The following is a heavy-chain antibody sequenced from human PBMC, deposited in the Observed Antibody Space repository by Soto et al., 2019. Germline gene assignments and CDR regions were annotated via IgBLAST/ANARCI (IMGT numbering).Heavy chain of an antibody. CDR3: ARGMTTVTTFDY. D-gene: IGHD4-17*01. Sequence: QLQLQESGSGLVKPSQTLSLTCAGSGGSISSGGYSWSWIRQPPGKGLEWIGYIYHSGSTYYNPSIRGRVTISVDRSKNQVSLKLSSVTAADTAVYYCARGMTTVTTFDYWGQGTLVTVSS. J-gene: IGHJ4*02. CDR1: GGSISSGGYS. CDR2: IYHSGST. V-gene: IGHV4-30-2*01.